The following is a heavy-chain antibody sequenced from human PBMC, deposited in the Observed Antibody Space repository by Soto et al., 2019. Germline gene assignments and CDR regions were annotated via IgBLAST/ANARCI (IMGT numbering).Heavy chain of an antibody. J-gene: IGHJ6*02. CDR1: GFSLNGNGVG. D-gene: IGHD4-4*01. V-gene: IGHV2-70*01. CDR3: ARIQMVATVTNRYYYYGMDV. CDR2: IDWDDDK. Sequence: SGPTLVNPTQTLTLTCNFSGFSLNGNGVGVGWIRQPPGKALEWLALIDWDDDKYYSTSLKTRLTISKDTSKNQVVLTMTNMDPVDTATYYCARIQMVATVTNRYYYYGMDVWGQGTTVTVSS.